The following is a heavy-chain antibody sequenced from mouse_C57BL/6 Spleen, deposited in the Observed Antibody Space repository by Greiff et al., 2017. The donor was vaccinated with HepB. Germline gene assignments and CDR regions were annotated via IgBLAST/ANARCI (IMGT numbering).Heavy chain of an antibody. CDR3: ARDGNSDY. V-gene: IGHV1-82*01. D-gene: IGHD2-1*01. CDR2: IYPGDGDT. Sequence: VQLQQSGPELVKPGASVKISCKASGYAFSSSWMNWVKQRPGKGLEWIGRIYPGDGDTNYNGKFKGKATLTADKSSSTAYMQRSSLTSEDSAVYFCARDGNSDYWGQGTTLTVSS. CDR1: GYAFSSSW. J-gene: IGHJ2*01.